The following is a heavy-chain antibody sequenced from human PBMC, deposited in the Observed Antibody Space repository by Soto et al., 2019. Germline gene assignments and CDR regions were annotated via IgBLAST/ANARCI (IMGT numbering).Heavy chain of an antibody. Sequence: EVQLLESGGGLVQPGGSLRLSCAASGFTFTSYAMSWVRQAPGKGLEWVPAISGSGGTTYYADSVRGRFTISRDNSKNTLYLQMNSLRAEDTAVYYCAKVLSSSSLEMDYWGQGTLVTVSS. CDR1: GFTFTSYA. D-gene: IGHD6-6*01. J-gene: IGHJ4*02. CDR2: ISGSGGTT. CDR3: AKVLSSSSLEMDY. V-gene: IGHV3-23*01.